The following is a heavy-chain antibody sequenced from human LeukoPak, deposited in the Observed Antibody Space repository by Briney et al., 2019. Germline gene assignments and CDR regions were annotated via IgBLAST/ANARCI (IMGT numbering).Heavy chain of an antibody. J-gene: IGHJ4*02. CDR3: AKVGSIAADFDY. CDR2: ISGSGGST. V-gene: IGHV3-23*01. D-gene: IGHD6-6*01. Sequence: GATLRLACAASAFTFSSYAMSWVRQAPGKGLEWVSAISGSGGSTYYADSVKGRFTISRDNSKNTLYLQMNSLRAEDTAVYYCAKVGSIAADFDYWGQGTLVTVSS. CDR1: AFTFSSYA.